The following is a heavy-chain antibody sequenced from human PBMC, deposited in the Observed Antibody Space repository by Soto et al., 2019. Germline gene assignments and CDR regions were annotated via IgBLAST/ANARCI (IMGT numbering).Heavy chain of an antibody. CDR2: ISDDGSNK. Sequence: QVQLVESGGGVVQPGRSPRLSCAASGFTFSSYTMPWVRQSPGKGLEWVSVISDDGSNKYYADSVKGRFTISRDNSKNTLYLQMNSLRAEDTAVYYCVRDGSGRNDWYFDLWGRGTLVTVSS. V-gene: IGHV3-30-3*01. D-gene: IGHD6-19*01. CDR1: GFTFSSYT. J-gene: IGHJ2*01. CDR3: VRDGSGRNDWYFDL.